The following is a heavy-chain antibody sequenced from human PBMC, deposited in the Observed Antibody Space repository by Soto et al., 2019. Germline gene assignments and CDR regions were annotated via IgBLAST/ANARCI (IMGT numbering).Heavy chain of an antibody. CDR2: ISAYNGNT. CDR3: ARDGRIVVAPAGRDYYYYYGMDV. Sequence: GASVKVSCKASGYTFTSYGISWVRQAPGQGLEWMGWISAYNGNTNYAQKLQGRVTMTTDTSTSTAYMELRSLRSDDTAVYYCARDGRIVVAPAGRDYYYYYGMDVWGQGTTVTVSS. J-gene: IGHJ6*02. D-gene: IGHD2-2*01. V-gene: IGHV1-18*04. CDR1: GYTFTSYG.